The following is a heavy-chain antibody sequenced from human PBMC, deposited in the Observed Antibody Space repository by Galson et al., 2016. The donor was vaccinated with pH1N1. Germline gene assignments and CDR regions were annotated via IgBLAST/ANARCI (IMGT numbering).Heavy chain of an antibody. CDR1: GFTFSKYW. CDR2: INQIGDVE. Sequence: SLRLSCAASGFTFSKYWMTWVRQAPGKGLEWVANINQIGDVEFYVDSVKGRFTVSRDNAKNSLYLQMNSLRGGDTAVYYCARDRGFLSVTTSAFHMWGQGTMVTVSS. J-gene: IGHJ3*02. D-gene: IGHD4-17*01. V-gene: IGHV3-7*03. CDR3: ARDRGFLSVTTSAFHM.